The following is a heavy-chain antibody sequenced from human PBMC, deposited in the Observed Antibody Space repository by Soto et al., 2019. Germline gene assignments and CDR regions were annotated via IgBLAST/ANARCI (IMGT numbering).Heavy chain of an antibody. Sequence: QVQLQESGPGLVKPSQTLTLTCSVSGGSINSGGYYWTWIRQHPGKGLAWIGNIYYSGSTSYKPSLKSRVTISIDTSKTHFSLKLSSVTAADPAVYYCARSSISKKIDYWGQGTLVTVSS. D-gene: IGHD2-2*01. CDR1: GGSINSGGYY. J-gene: IGHJ4*02. CDR3: ARSSISKKIDY. CDR2: IYYSGST. V-gene: IGHV4-31*03.